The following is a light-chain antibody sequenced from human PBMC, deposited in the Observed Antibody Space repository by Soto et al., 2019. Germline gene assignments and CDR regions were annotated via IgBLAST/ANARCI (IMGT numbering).Light chain of an antibody. J-gene: IGKJ1*01. CDR3: QQSYSTWWT. V-gene: IGKV1-39*01. CDR1: QSISSY. CDR2: AAS. Sequence: DIQMTQSPSSLSASVGDRVTITCRASQSISSYLNWYQQKPGQAPKLLIYAASSLQSGVPSRFSGSGSGTDFTLTISSLQPEDFATYYCQQSYSTWWTFGQGTKVEIK.